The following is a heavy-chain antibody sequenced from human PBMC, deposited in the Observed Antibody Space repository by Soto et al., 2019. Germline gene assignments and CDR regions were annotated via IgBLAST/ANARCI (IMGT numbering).Heavy chain of an antibody. D-gene: IGHD3-9*01. Sequence: QVQLVQSGAEVKKPGSSVKVSCKASGGTFSSYAISWVRQAPGQGLEWMGGIIPIFGTANYAQKFQGRVTITADESTSTAYMELSSLRSEDTAVYYCARDRDDILTQKPPLYYYDGMDVWGQGTTVTVS. CDR1: GGTFSSYA. CDR2: IIPIFGTA. V-gene: IGHV1-69*12. CDR3: ARDRDDILTQKPPLYYYDGMDV. J-gene: IGHJ6*02.